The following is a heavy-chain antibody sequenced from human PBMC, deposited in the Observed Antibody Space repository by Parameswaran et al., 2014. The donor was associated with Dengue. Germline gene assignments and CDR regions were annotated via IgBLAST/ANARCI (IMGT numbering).Heavy chain of an antibody. D-gene: IGHD6-13*01. J-gene: IGHJ4*02. CDR3: AKDHPAYSSSWYPKYHDY. Sequence: RWIRQPPGKGLEWVSAISGSGGSTYYADSVKGRFTISRDNSKNTLYLQMNSLRAEDTAVYYCAKDHPAYSSSWYPKYHDYWGQGTLVTVSS. CDR2: ISGSGGST. V-gene: IGHV3-23*01.